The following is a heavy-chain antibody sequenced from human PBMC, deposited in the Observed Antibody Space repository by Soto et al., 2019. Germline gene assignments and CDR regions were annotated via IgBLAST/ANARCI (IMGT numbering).Heavy chain of an antibody. J-gene: IGHJ6*02. V-gene: IGHV4-4*07. D-gene: IGHD5-18*01. CDR2: IYTSGSI. Sequence: QVQLQESGPGLVKPSETLSLTCTVSGGSISSYYWSWIRQPAGKGLEWIGRIYTSGSINYNPSLKSRVTMSVDTSKNQFSLKLSSVTAADTAVYYCARDLSYSYTASYGMDVWGQGTTVTVSS. CDR3: ARDLSYSYTASYGMDV. CDR1: GGSISSYY.